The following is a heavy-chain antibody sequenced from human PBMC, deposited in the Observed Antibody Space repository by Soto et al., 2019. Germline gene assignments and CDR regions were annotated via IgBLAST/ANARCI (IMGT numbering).Heavy chain of an antibody. V-gene: IGHV4-34*01. CDR1: GGSFSGYY. Sequence: QVQLQQWGAGLLKPSETLSLTCAVYGGSFSGYYWSWIRQPPGKGLEWIGEINHSGSTNYNPSLKRRVTISVDTSKNQFSLKLSSVTAADTAVYYCARGSRVATVVTPYYYYGMDVWGQGTTVTVSS. CDR3: ARGSRVATVVTPYYYYGMDV. CDR2: INHSGST. J-gene: IGHJ6*02. D-gene: IGHD4-17*01.